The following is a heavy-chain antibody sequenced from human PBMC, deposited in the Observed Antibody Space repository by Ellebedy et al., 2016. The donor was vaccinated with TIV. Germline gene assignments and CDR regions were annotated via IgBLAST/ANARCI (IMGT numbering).Heavy chain of an antibody. V-gene: IGHV1-3*01. J-gene: IGHJ4*02. CDR2: INAGNGNT. D-gene: IGHD1-26*01. Sequence: ASVKVSCKASGYTFTSYGISWVRQAPGQGLEWMGWINAGNGNTKYSQKFQGRVTITRDTSASTAYMELSSLRSEDTAVYYCARGRVGASVFDYWGQGTLVTVSS. CDR1: GYTFTSYG. CDR3: ARGRVGASVFDY.